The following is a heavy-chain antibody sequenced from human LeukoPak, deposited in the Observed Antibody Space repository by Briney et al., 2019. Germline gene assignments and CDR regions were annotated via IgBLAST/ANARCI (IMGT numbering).Heavy chain of an antibody. D-gene: IGHD6-13*01. CDR3: ASSRWPRDANFDY. V-gene: IGHV4-61*02. J-gene: IGHJ4*02. CDR2: IYTSGST. CDR1: GASITSGICY. Sequence: PSETLSLTCTVSGASITSGICYWNWIRQPAGKGLEWIGRIYTSGSTNYNPSLKSRIIISLDTSTNHVSLKLSSVTAADTAVYYCASSRWPRDANFDYWGQGTLVTVSS.